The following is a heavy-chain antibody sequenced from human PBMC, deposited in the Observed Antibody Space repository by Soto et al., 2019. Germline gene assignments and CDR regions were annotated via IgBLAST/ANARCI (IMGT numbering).Heavy chain of an antibody. CDR3: AKEPTVSHGYYYGMDV. V-gene: IGHV1-69*06. Sequence: SVKVSCKASGGTFSSYAISWVRQAPGQGLEWMGGIIPIFGTANYAQKFQGRVTITADKSTSTAYMELSSLRSEDTAVYYCAKEPTVSHGYYYGMDVWGQGTTVTVSS. CDR2: IIPIFGTA. D-gene: IGHD3-16*01. J-gene: IGHJ6*02. CDR1: GGTFSSYA.